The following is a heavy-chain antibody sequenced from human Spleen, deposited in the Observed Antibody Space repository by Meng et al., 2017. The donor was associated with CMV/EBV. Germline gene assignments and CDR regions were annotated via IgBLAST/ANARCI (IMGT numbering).Heavy chain of an antibody. V-gene: IGHV3-21*01. CDR2: ISTSNSYI. D-gene: IGHD2-2*01. CDR1: GFTFSTYS. J-gene: IGHJ4*02. Sequence: GGSLRLSCAASGFTFSTYSMNWVRQAPGKGLEWVSSISTSNSYIYYADSVKGRFTISRDNAKNSLYLQMNSLRAEDTAVYYCARDDGGYCSSTSCYPHPFDYWGQGTLVTVSS. CDR3: ARDDGGYCSSTSCYPHPFDY.